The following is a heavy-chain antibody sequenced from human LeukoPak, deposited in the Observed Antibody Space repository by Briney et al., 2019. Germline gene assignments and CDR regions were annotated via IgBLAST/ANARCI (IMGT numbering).Heavy chain of an antibody. CDR3: VRDISGYYFDY. CDR2: ISGSSIYT. CDR1: GFTFSDYH. Sequence: GGSLRLSCAASGFTFSDYHMTWIREAPGKGLEWVSYISGSSIYTRYADSVKGRFTISRDNAKNSLYLQMNSLRAEDTALYYCVRDISGYYFDYWGQGTLVTVSS. J-gene: IGHJ4*02. V-gene: IGHV3-11*05. D-gene: IGHD3-22*01.